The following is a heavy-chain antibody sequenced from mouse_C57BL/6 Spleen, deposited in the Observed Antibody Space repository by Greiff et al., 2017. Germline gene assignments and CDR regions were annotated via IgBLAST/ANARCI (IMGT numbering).Heavy chain of an antibody. J-gene: IGHJ2*01. CDR3: ARQRDSNYFDY. V-gene: IGHV5-12*01. D-gene: IGHD2-5*01. Sequence: EVMLVESGGGLVQPGGSLKLSCAASGFTFSDYYMYWVRQTPEKRLEWVAYISNGGGSTYYPDTVKGRFTISRDNAQNTLYLQRSRLTSEDTAMYYCARQRDSNYFDYWGQGTTLTVSS. CDR1: GFTFSDYY. CDR2: ISNGGGST.